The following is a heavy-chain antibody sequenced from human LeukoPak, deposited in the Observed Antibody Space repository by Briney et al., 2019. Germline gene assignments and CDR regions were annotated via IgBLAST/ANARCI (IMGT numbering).Heavy chain of an antibody. D-gene: IGHD1-26*01. J-gene: IGHJ6*03. CDR1: RYTFTSYG. CDR2: ISAYNGNT. V-gene: IGHV1-18*01. CDR3: ARVPYSGSYFGGYYYYYMDA. Sequence: GASVKVSCKASRYTFTSYGISWVRQAPGQGLEWMGWISAYNGNTNYAQKLQGRVTMTTDTSTSTAYMELRSLRSDDTAVYYCARVPYSGSYFGGYYYYYMDAWGKGTTVTISS.